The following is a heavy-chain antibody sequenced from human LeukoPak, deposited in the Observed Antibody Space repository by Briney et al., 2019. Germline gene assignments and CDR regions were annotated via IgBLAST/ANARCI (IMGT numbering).Heavy chain of an antibody. CDR2: IYYSGST. Sequence: SETLSLTCTVSGGSIRSGGYYWSWIRQHPGKALEWIGYIYYSGSTYYNPSLKSRVTISVDTSKTQFSLKLSSVTAADTAVYYCARGRRYYGSGSTFYFDYWGQGTLVTVSS. CDR3: ARGRRYYGSGSTFYFDY. V-gene: IGHV4-31*03. CDR1: GGSIRSGGYY. D-gene: IGHD3-10*01. J-gene: IGHJ4*02.